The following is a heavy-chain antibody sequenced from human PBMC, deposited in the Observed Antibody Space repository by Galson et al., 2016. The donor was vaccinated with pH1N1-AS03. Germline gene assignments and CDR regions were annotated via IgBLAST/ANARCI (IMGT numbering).Heavy chain of an antibody. CDR3: ARDRHYDSSGRYFYESEH. Sequence: SVKVSCKASGGTLGNYAISWMRQAPGQGLEWMGGIHPIFGTPSYAQKFQGRLTVTADDSTSAAYMELSGLTSEDTAIYYCARDRHYDSSGRYFYESEHWGQGTLVIVSS. J-gene: IGHJ4*02. CDR1: GGTLGNYA. V-gene: IGHV1-69*13. D-gene: IGHD3-22*01. CDR2: IHPIFGTP.